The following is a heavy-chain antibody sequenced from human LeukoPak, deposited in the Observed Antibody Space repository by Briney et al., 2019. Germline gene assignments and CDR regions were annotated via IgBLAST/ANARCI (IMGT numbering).Heavy chain of an antibody. D-gene: IGHD1-1*01. Sequence: GGSLRLSCAASGFTFSDFWMSWVRQAPGKGLEWVANINQAGSENYYADSVKGRFTISRDSAKSSLFLQLNSLRADDTAVYYCARGALSSTWDDPDGDLDYWGRGTLVTVSS. V-gene: IGHV3-7*01. CDR1: GFTFSDFW. J-gene: IGHJ4*02. CDR2: INQAGSEN. CDR3: ARGALSSTWDDPDGDLDY.